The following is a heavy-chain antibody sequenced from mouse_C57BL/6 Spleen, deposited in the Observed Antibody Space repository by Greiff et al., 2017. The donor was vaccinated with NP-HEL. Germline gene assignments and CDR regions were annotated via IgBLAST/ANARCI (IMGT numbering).Heavy chain of an antibody. CDR3: ARGGEYYYGSSFAY. CDR2: IDPSDSET. V-gene: IGHV1-52*01. J-gene: IGHJ3*01. CDR1: GYTFTSYW. D-gene: IGHD1-1*01. Sequence: QVQLQQPGAELVRPGSSVKLSCKASGYTFTSYWMHWVKQRPLQGLEWIGNIDPSDSETPYNQKFKDKATLTVDKSSSTAYMQLSSLTSEDSAVYYCARGGEYYYGSSFAYWGQGTLVTVSA.